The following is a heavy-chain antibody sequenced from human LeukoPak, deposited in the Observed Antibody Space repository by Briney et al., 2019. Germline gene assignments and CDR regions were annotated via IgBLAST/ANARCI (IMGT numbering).Heavy chain of an antibody. CDR1: GGSISSSSYF. CDR2: IYYRGST. CDR3: ASALWFGELELDP. D-gene: IGHD3-10*01. V-gene: IGHV4-39*01. J-gene: IGHJ5*02. Sequence: PSETLSLTCTVSGGSISSSSYFWGWIRQPPGKGLEWIGSIYYRGSTYYNPSLKSRVTISVDMSKNQFSMKLSSVTAADTAVYYCASALWFGELELDPWGQGTLVTVSS.